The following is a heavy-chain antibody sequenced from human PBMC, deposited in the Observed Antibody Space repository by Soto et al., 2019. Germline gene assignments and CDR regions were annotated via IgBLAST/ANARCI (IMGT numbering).Heavy chain of an antibody. Sequence: QVQLQQSGPGLVKPSETLSLTCTVSSGPTSSHNWGWIRQPAGRGLEWIGYVYNTGGTSYNPPPSIRVTTSADTSTNNISLTLSSVTAADTAVYYCVRQGIGPLHGLVDVWGHGTTVSVSS. CDR2: VYNTGGT. CDR3: VRQGIGPLHGLVDV. V-gene: IGHV4-59*08. CDR1: SGPTSSHN. J-gene: IGHJ6*02. D-gene: IGHD3-10*01.